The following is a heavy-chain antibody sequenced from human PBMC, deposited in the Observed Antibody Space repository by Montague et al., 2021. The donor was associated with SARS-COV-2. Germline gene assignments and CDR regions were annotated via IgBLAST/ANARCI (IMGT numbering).Heavy chain of an antibody. J-gene: IGHJ6*02. CDR1: SSPGVVRLR. CDR3: ARDQGYNWNYYYYYGMDV. D-gene: IGHD1-20*01. CDR2: RHFLERT. V-gene: IGHV4-39*07. Sequence: SETLSLTCPLSSSPGVVRLRRRSWVHPPALQSPLKLGCRHFLERTYYNPSLKSRVTISVDTSKTQFSLKLSSVTAADTAVYYCARDQGYNWNYYYYYGMDVWGQGTTVTVSS.